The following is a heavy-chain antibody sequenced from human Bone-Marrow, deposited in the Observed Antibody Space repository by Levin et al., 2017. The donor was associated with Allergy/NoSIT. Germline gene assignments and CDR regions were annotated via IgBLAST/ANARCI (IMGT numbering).Heavy chain of an antibody. V-gene: IGHV3-23*01. CDR3: ARGPWPNRYYYMDV. CDR2: ISGSGDDT. J-gene: IGHJ6*03. D-gene: IGHD2/OR15-2a*01. Sequence: PGGSLRLSCSASGFTFRSSAMSWVRQAPGKGLEWVSSISGSGDDTFYADSVKGRFTISRDNSKNTLYVQMNSLRAEDTAVYYCARGPWPNRYYYMDVWGNGTTVTVSS. CDR1: GFTFRSSA.